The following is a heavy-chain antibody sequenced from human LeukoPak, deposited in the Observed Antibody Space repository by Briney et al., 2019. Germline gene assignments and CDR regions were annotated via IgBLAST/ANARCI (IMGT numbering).Heavy chain of an antibody. CDR3: AKGPGYCSSTSCPADY. CDR1: GFTFSSYA. CDR2: LSGGGDST. V-gene: IGHV3-23*01. J-gene: IGHJ4*02. D-gene: IGHD2-2*01. Sequence: GGSLRLSCAASGFTFSSYAMTWVRQAPGTGLEWVSALSGGGDSTYYADSVQGRFTISRDNSKNTLYLQMNSLRAEDTAVYYCAKGPGYCSSTSCPADYWGQGSLVTVCS.